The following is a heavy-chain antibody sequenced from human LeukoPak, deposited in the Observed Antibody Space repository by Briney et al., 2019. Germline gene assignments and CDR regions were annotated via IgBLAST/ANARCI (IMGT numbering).Heavy chain of an antibody. CDR3: AKPLYSSGWYFDY. V-gene: IGHV3-23*01. J-gene: IGHJ4*02. Sequence: GGSLRLSCAASGFTFSSYAMSWVRQAPGKGLEWVSAISGGGGSTYYADSVKGRFTISRDNSKNTLYLQMNSLRAEDTAVYYCAKPLYSSGWYFDYWGQGTLVTVSS. D-gene: IGHD6-19*01. CDR1: GFTFSSYA. CDR2: ISGGGGST.